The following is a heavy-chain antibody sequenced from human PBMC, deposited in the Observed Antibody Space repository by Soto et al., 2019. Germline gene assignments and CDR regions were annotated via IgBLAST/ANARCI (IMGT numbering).Heavy chain of an antibody. J-gene: IGHJ4*02. Sequence: ASVKVSCKASGYTFTGYYINWVRQAPGQGLEWMGWINPNSGGTNYAQKFQGRVTMTRDTSISTAYMELTGLRSDDTAVYYCARDRASGYYDSSGYYGGVQSYFDSWGQGSLVTVSS. CDR3: ARDRASGYYDSSGYYGGVQSYFDS. D-gene: IGHD3-22*01. CDR2: INPNSGGT. CDR1: GYTFTGYY. V-gene: IGHV1-2*02.